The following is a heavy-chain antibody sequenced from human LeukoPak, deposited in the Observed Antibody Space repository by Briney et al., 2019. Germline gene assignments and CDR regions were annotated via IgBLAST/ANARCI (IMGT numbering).Heavy chain of an antibody. J-gene: IGHJ4*02. V-gene: IGHV4-59*01. D-gene: IGHD6-19*01. CDR1: GGSISSYY. CDR2: IYCSGST. CDR3: ARTDSSGWYYFDY. Sequence: SETLSLTCTVSGGSISSYYWSWIRQPPGKGLEWIGYIYCSGSTNYNPSLKSRVTISVDTSKNQFSLKLSSVTAADTAVYYCARTDSSGWYYFDYWGQGTLVTVSS.